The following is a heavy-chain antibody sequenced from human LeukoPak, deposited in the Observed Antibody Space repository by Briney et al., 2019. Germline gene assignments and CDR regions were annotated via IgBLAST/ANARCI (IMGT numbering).Heavy chain of an antibody. D-gene: IGHD3-22*01. J-gene: IGHJ3*02. CDR1: GFTFDDYG. CDR2: INWNGGRT. CDR3: ARFNYDSSPDAFDI. Sequence: GGSLRFSCAASGFTFDDYGMSLVRQAPGKGLGWFSGINWNGGRTGYADSVKGRFTISRDNAKNSLYLQMNSLRAEDTALYYCARFNYDSSPDAFDIWGQGTMVTVSS. V-gene: IGHV3-20*04.